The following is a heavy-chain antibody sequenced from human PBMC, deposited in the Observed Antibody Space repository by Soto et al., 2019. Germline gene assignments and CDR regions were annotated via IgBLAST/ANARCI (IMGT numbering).Heavy chain of an antibody. J-gene: IGHJ3*02. CDR3: ARLLLKLELRPDAFDI. CDR2: ISAYNGNT. D-gene: IGHD1-7*01. CDR1: GYTFTSYG. Sequence: ASVKVSCKASGYTFTSYGISWVRQAPGQGLEWMGWISAYNGNTNYAQKLQGRVTMTTDTSTSIAYMELRSLRSDDTAVYYCARLLLKLELRPDAFDIWGQGTMVTVSS. V-gene: IGHV1-18*01.